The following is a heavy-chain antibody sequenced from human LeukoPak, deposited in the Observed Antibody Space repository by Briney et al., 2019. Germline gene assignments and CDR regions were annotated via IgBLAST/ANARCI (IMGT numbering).Heavy chain of an antibody. CDR2: INRSGST. CDR1: GGSFSGYY. CDR3: ARVLGDCSGGSCYYYYMDV. D-gene: IGHD2-15*01. Sequence: SETLSLTCAVYGGSFSGYYWSWIRQPPGKGLEWIGEINRSGSTNYNPSLKSRVTISVDTSKNQFSLKLSSVTAADTAVYYCARVLGDCSGGSCYYYYMDVWGKGTTVTVSS. V-gene: IGHV4-34*01. J-gene: IGHJ6*03.